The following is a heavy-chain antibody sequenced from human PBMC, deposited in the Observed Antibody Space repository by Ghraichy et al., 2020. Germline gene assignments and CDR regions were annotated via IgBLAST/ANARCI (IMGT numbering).Heavy chain of an antibody. Sequence: GALRLSCAASGFTFSRYGIHWVRQAPGKGLEWVALISSDEKTKYYADSVKGRFTISRDNSENTLFLQMNRLTSEDSGIYYCAKGEDGSPDCWGQGTLVMVSS. CDR2: ISSDEKTK. V-gene: IGHV3-30*18. J-gene: IGHJ4*02. CDR3: AKGEDGSPDC. CDR1: GFTFSRYG. D-gene: IGHD1-26*01.